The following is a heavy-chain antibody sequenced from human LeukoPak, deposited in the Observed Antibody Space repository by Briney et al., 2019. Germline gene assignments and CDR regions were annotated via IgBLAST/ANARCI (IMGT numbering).Heavy chain of an antibody. V-gene: IGHV1-46*01. CDR1: GYTFTDFY. D-gene: IGHD5-24*01. CDR2: INPSGGST. Sequence: AASVKVSCKASGYTFTDFYLHWVRQAPGQGLEWMGIINPSGGSTNYAQKFQGRVTVTRDTSTSTVYMQLSSLRSEDTAVYYCARGGKGRDGYNFPYFDYWGQGTLVTVSS. J-gene: IGHJ4*02. CDR3: ARGGKGRDGYNFPYFDY.